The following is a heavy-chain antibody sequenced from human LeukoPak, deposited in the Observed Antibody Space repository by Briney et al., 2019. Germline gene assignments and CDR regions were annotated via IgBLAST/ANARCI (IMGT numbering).Heavy chain of an antibody. CDR3: ARDIVVVIAKGYYMDV. J-gene: IGHJ6*03. D-gene: IGHD2-21*01. Sequence: GASVKVSCKASGYTFTSYGISWVRQAPGQGLEWMGWISAYNGNTNYAQKLQGRVTMTTDTSTSTAYMGLRSLRSDDTAVYYCARDIVVVIAKGYYMDVWGKGTTVTVSS. V-gene: IGHV1-18*01. CDR1: GYTFTSYG. CDR2: ISAYNGNT.